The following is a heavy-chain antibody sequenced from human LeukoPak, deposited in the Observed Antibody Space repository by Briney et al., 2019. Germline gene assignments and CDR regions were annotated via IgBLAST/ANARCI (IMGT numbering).Heavy chain of an antibody. Sequence: GGSPRLSCAASGFTFSSYAMSWVRQAPGKGLEWVSAISGSGGTTYYADSVKGRFTISRDNSKNTLYLQMNSLRVEDTAVYYCAKDGARYCSGGSCPRWFDPWGQGTLVTVSS. CDR2: ISGSGGTT. CDR3: AKDGARYCSGGSCPRWFDP. D-gene: IGHD2-15*01. V-gene: IGHV3-23*01. J-gene: IGHJ5*02. CDR1: GFTFSSYA.